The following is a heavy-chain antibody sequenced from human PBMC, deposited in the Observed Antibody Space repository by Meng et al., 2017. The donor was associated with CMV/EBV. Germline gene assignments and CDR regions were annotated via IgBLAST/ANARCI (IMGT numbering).Heavy chain of an antibody. V-gene: IGHV3-48*03. D-gene: IGHD1-7*01. Sequence: GGSLRLSCAASGFTFSSYEMNWVRPAPGKGLEWVSYISSSGSTIYYADSVKGRFTISRDNAKNSLYLQMNSLRAEDTAVYYCARERNWNSGVEYYFDYWGQGTLVTVSS. CDR2: ISSSGSTI. CDR1: GFTFSSYE. J-gene: IGHJ4*02. CDR3: ARERNWNSGVEYYFDY.